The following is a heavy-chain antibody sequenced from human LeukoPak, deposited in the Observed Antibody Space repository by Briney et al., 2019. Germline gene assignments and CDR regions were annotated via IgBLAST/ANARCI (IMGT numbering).Heavy chain of an antibody. J-gene: IGHJ3*02. D-gene: IGHD3-3*01. CDR1: GFTFSGYA. Sequence: GGSLRLSCAASGFTFSGYAMSWVRQAPGKGLEWVSAISGSGGSTYYADSVKGRFTISRDNSKNTLYLQMNSLRAEDTAVYYCAKDQYDFWSGYSGPDAFDIWGQGTMVTVSS. V-gene: IGHV3-23*01. CDR3: AKDQYDFWSGYSGPDAFDI. CDR2: ISGSGGST.